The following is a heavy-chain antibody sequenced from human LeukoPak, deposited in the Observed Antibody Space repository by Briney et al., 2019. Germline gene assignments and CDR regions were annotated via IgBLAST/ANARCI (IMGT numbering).Heavy chain of an antibody. CDR2: ISYDGSNK. CDR1: GFTFSSYG. Sequence: PGGSLRLSCAASGFTFSSYGMHWVRQAPGKGLEWVAVISYDGSNKYYADSVKGRFTISRDNSKNTLYLQMNSLRAEDTAVYYCARDYSGSGWSYYFDYWGQGTLVTVSS. J-gene: IGHJ4*02. V-gene: IGHV3-30*03. CDR3: ARDYSGSGWSYYFDY. D-gene: IGHD6-19*01.